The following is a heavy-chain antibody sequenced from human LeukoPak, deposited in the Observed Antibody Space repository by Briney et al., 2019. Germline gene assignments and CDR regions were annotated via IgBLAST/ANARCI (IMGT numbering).Heavy chain of an antibody. CDR1: GFTFSSYA. Sequence: GRSLRLSCAASGFTFSSYAMHWVRQAPGKGLEWVAVKSYDGSNKYYADSVKGRFTISGDNSKNTLYLQMNSLRAEDTAVYYCARDGRMGDSDEFDYWGQGTLVTVSS. CDR3: ARDGRMGDSDEFDY. D-gene: IGHD3-22*01. J-gene: IGHJ4*02. V-gene: IGHV3-30-3*01. CDR2: KSYDGSNK.